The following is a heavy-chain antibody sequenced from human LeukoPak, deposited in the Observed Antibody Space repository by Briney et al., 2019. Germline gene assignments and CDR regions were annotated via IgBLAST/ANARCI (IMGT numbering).Heavy chain of an antibody. CDR1: GFPFSSYS. V-gene: IGHV3-21*01. CDR2: ISSSSSYI. CDR3: ARDRPGITGTTLPDY. Sequence: KPGGALRLSCAASGFPFSSYSMNWVRQAPGKGLDWVASISSSSSYIYYADSVKGRFTISRDNAKNSLYLQMNSLRAEDTAVYYCARDRPGITGTTLPDYWGQGTLVTVSS. J-gene: IGHJ4*02. D-gene: IGHD1-20*01.